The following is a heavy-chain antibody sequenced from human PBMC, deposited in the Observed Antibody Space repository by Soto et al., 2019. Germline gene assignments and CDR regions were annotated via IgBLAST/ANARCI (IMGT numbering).Heavy chain of an antibody. CDR3: ARVFFWNRYYYYMDV. V-gene: IGHV4-4*02. J-gene: IGHJ6*03. CDR2: IYHSGST. CDR1: SGSISSSNW. Sequence: QVQLQESGPGLVKPSGTLSLTCAVSSGSISSSNWWSWVRQPPGKGLEWIGEIYHSGSTNYNPSLKSRVTISVDKSKNQFSLKLGSVTAADTAVYYCARVFFWNRYYYYMDVWGKGTTVTVSS. D-gene: IGHD1-1*01.